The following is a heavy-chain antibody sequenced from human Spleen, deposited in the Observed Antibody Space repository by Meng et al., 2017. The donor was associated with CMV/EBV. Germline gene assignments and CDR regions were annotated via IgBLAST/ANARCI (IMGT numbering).Heavy chain of an antibody. Sequence: SETLSLTCAVHGGSFSVYHWSWIRQAPGKGLEWVGEINHIGTTNYNPSLKSRVTISVDTSKNHFSLKLSSVTAADTAVYYCAREGRGSSRFGYYAMDVWGQGTTVTVSS. CDR3: AREGRGSSRFGYYAMDV. J-gene: IGHJ6*02. V-gene: IGHV4-34*01. CDR1: GGSFSVYH. CDR2: INHIGTT. D-gene: IGHD6-6*01.